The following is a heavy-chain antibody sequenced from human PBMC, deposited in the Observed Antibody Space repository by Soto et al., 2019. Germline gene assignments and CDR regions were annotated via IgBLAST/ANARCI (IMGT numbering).Heavy chain of an antibody. CDR2: IYYSGST. CDR1: GGSISSSSYY. CDR3: ASGDYDYVWGSYRIDY. D-gene: IGHD3-16*02. J-gene: IGHJ4*02. Sequence: SETLSLTCTVSGGSISSSSYYWGWIRQPPGKGLEWIGSIYYSGSTYYNPSLKSRVTISVDTSKNQFSLKLSSVTAADTAVYYCASGDYDYVWGSYRIDYWGQGTLVTVS. V-gene: IGHV4-39*01.